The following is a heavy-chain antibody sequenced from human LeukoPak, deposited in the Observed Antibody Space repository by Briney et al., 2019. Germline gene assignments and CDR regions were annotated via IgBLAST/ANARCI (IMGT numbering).Heavy chain of an antibody. D-gene: IGHD2-2*01. Sequence: GRSLRLSCASSGLTFSILAMIWVRQAPGKGLVWVSVISGSDSSTYYADSVKGRFTISRDNTKNTLYLQVNSLRAEDTAVYYCAKQVPAAAYFDYWGQGTLVTVSS. CDR1: GLTFSILA. CDR2: ISGSDSST. V-gene: IGHV3-23*01. CDR3: AKQVPAAAYFDY. J-gene: IGHJ4*02.